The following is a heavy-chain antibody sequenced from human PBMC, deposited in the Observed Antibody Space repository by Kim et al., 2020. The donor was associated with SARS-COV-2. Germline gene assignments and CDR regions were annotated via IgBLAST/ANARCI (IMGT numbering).Heavy chain of an antibody. Sequence: GRCTISRTHSKNTLYLQMNSLRAEDTAVYYCAKYEGRDIVVVPAAPLDYWGQGTLVTVSS. J-gene: IGHJ4*02. CDR3: AKYEGRDIVVVPAAPLDY. V-gene: IGHV3-23*01. D-gene: IGHD2-2*01.